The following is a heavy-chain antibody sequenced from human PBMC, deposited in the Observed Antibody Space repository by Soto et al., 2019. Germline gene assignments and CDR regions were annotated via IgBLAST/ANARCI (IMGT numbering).Heavy chain of an antibody. CDR2: ISGSGGTT. J-gene: IGHJ6*02. D-gene: IGHD3-3*01. V-gene: IGHV3-48*03. Sequence: PGGSLRLSCVVSGFTFSEHEMNWVRQAPGKGPEWVSRISGSGGTTSYADSVKGRFTISRDNARDSLYLHMDSLRAEDTAVYYCARDRSLIFAIPPYGMDVWGLGTTVTVSS. CDR1: GFTFSEHE. CDR3: ARDRSLIFAIPPYGMDV.